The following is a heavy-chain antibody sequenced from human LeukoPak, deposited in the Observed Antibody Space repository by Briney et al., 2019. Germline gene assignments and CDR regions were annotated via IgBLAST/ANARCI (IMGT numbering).Heavy chain of an antibody. V-gene: IGHV3-66*02. CDR2: VYSEGAT. D-gene: IGHD3-10*01. CDR3: VRDRGEGRAGVEFDP. J-gene: IGHJ5*02. CDR1: GFSVTSYA. Sequence: GGSLRLSCVASGFSVTSYAVSWVRQAPGKAPEWVSLVYSEGATHYADSVQGRFITSRDISKNTLYLQMSNLRIEDTGVYRCVRDRGEGRAGVEFDPWAQGTVVTVSS.